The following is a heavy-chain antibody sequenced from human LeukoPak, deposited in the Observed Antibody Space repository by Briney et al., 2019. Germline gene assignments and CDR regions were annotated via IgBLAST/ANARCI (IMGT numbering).Heavy chain of an antibody. Sequence: PGGSLRLSCAASGFTVISNYMSWVRQAPGKGLEWVGRIKSKPDGGATDFAAPVKGRFTISRDDSKNTLYLQMNSLRAEDTAVYYCARSSVVAAVDYWGQGTLVTVSS. CDR3: ARSSVVAAVDY. CDR2: IKSKPDGGAT. D-gene: IGHD2-2*01. V-gene: IGHV3-15*01. J-gene: IGHJ4*02. CDR1: GFTVISNY.